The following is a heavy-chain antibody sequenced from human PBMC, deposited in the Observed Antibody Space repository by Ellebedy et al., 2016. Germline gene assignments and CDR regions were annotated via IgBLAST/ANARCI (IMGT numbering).Heavy chain of an antibody. D-gene: IGHD3-22*01. Sequence: GGSLRLSXAASGFTFSNYDMHWVRQATGKGLEWVSGIRPAGDTYYPGSVKGRFTISRDNSKNTLSLEMSSLRAEDTAVYYCARGGYYDSNGYPRCDYWGQGTLVTVSS. J-gene: IGHJ4*02. CDR2: IRPAGDT. V-gene: IGHV3-13*01. CDR1: GFTFSNYD. CDR3: ARGGYYDSNGYPRCDY.